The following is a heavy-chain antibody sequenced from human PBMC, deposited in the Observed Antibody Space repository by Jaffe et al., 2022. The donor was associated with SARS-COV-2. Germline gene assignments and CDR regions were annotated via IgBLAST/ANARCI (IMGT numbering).Heavy chain of an antibody. CDR2: INGGRGTT. D-gene: IGHD3-3*01. CDR3: ARDLGIPSFWSGFSPVAMDV. CDR1: GYTFNTYT. Sequence: QVQLVQSGAEVKKPGASVKVSCETSGYTFNTYTIHWVRQAPGQTLEWMGWINGGRGTTKLSQKFQGRVTITRDTSASTAYMVLSSLRSEDTAVYYCARDLGIPSFWSGFSPVAMDVWGQGTTVTVSS. V-gene: IGHV1-3*01. J-gene: IGHJ6*02.